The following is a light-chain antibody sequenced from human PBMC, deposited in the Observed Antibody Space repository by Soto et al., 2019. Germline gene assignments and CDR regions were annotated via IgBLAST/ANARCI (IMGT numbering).Light chain of an antibody. CDR1: QSVRSSY. CDR2: DAS. V-gene: IGKV3-20*01. CDR3: QQYGSSPRT. Sequence: IVLTQSPGTLSLSPGERATLSCRASQSVRSSYLAWYQQKPGQAPRLLIYDASSRATGIPDRFSGSGSGTDFTLTISRLEPEDFAVYYCQQYGSSPRTFGQGTKVEIK. J-gene: IGKJ1*01.